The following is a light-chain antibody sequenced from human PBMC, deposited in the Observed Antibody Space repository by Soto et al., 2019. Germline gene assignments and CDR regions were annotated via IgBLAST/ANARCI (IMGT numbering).Light chain of an antibody. CDR1: ASNIGAGYD. V-gene: IGLV1-40*01. J-gene: IGLJ3*02. CDR3: QSYDSSLTAGV. CDR2: HNN. Sequence: QSVLTQPPSVSGAPGQRVTISCAGSASNIGAGYDVHWYQQLPGTAPKLLIYHNNNRPSGVPDRFSGSKSGTSASLSITGLQAEDESDYYCQSYDSSLTAGVFGGGTKVTVL.